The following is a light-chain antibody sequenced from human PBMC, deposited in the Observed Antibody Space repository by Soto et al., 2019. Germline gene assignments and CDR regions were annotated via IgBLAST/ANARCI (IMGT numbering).Light chain of an antibody. CDR2: DAS. CDR3: QQYNNWPLYT. CDR1: QSVSSN. J-gene: IGKJ2*01. V-gene: IGKV3-15*01. Sequence: EIVMTQSPATLSVSPGERATLSCRASQSVSSNLAWYQQKPGQAPRLLIYDASTRATGIPARFSGSGSGTEFTLTISSLQSEDFAVYYCQQYNNWPLYTFGQGTKLDIK.